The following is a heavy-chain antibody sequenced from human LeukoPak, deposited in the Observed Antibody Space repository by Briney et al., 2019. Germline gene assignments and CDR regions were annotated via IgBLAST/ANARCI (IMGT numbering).Heavy chain of an antibody. V-gene: IGHV3-21*01. J-gene: IGHJ4*02. D-gene: IGHD2-15*01. CDR3: ARDNFGYCSGGSCSTPDY. CDR2: ISSSSSYI. Sequence: GGSLRLSCAASGFTFSSYSMNWVRQAPGKGLEWVSSISSSSSYIYYADSVKGRFTISRDNAKNSLYLQMNSLRAEDTAVYYCARDNFGYCSGGSCSTPDYWGQGTLVTVSS. CDR1: GFTFSSYS.